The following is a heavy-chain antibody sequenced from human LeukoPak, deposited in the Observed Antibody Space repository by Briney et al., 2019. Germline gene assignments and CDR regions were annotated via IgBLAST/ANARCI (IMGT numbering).Heavy chain of an antibody. V-gene: IGHV3-30*04. CDR1: GFTFSSYA. CDR3: ARDLAGSYSPFDY. D-gene: IGHD1-26*01. Sequence: GGSLRLSCAASGFTFSSYAMHWVRQAPGKGLEWVAVISYDGSNKYYADSVKGRFTISRDNSKNTLYLQMNSLRAEDTAVYYCARDLAGSYSPFDYWGQGTLVTVSS. CDR2: ISYDGSNK. J-gene: IGHJ4*02.